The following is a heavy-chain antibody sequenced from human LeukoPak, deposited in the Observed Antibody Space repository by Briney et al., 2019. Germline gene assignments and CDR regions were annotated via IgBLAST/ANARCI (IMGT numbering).Heavy chain of an antibody. CDR1: GGTFSSYA. J-gene: IGHJ4*02. CDR2: IIPILGIA. D-gene: IGHD3-10*01. Sequence: SVKVSCKASGGTFSSYAISWVRQAPGQGLEWMGRIIPILGIANYAQKFQGRVTITADKSTSTAYMELSSLRSEDTAVYYCASPSYGSGSYHDYWGQGTLVTVPS. V-gene: IGHV1-69*04. CDR3: ASPSYGSGSYHDY.